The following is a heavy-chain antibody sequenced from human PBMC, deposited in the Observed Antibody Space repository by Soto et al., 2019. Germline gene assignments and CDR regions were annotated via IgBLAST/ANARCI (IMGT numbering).Heavy chain of an antibody. CDR2: ISASGGDT. Sequence: EVQVLESGGGLVPPGGSLRLSCEVSGFAFSNYGMNWVRQAPGQGLEWVSAISASGGDTYFADSVKGRFIISRDNSKNMLYIQMNSLRVEDTALYVCASGAYCCGGSCNWSLDYWGQGALVTVSS. CDR3: ASGAYCCGGSCNWSLDY. V-gene: IGHV3-23*01. CDR1: GFAFSNYG. J-gene: IGHJ4*02. D-gene: IGHD2-15*01.